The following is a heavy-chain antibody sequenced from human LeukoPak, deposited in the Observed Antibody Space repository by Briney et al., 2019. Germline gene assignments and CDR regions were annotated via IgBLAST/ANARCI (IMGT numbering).Heavy chain of an antibody. J-gene: IGHJ4*02. CDR2: ISAYSDNT. CDR3: ARDLRRYSGSHYSFDY. Sequence: ASVKVSCKASGYTFSDYGISWVRQAPGQGLEWMGRISAYSDNTVYSRNLQGRVTMTTDTSTNTAYMEPGSLRSYDTAVYYCARDLRRYSGSHYSFDYWGQGTLVTVSS. CDR1: GYTFSDYG. V-gene: IGHV1-18*01. D-gene: IGHD1-26*01.